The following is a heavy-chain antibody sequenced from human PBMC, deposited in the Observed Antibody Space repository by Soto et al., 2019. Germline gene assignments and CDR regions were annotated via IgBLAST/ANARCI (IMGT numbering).Heavy chain of an antibody. Sequence: SETLSLTCTVSSDSISNYYCSWFRQPPGKGLEWIGYMHYNGYTSYNPSLRSRVTISVDTSKNQFSLKLTSVTVADTAVYYCTTDLTDILPWDVWGQGTTVTVSS. CDR1: SDSISNYY. D-gene: IGHD3-9*01. CDR2: MHYNGYT. V-gene: IGHV4-59*12. J-gene: IGHJ6*02. CDR3: TTDLTDILPWDV.